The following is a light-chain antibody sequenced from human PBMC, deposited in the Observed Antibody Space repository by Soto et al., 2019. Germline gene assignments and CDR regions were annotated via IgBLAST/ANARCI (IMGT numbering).Light chain of an antibody. CDR2: DAS. V-gene: IGKV1-5*01. CDR1: QSISSW. J-gene: IGKJ1*01. CDR3: QQYNSILRR. Sequence: DIQMTQSPSTLSASVGDRVTITCRASQSISSWLAWYQQKPGKAPKLLIYDASSLESGVPSRFSGSGSGTEFTLTISCLQPGDFATYYCQQYNSILRRVGRGTKVEIK.